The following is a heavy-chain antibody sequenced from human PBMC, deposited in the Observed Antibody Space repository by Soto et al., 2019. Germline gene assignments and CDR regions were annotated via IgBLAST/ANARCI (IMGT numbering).Heavy chain of an antibody. Sequence: EVQLLESGGGLVQPGGSLRLSCAASGFTFISYAMNWVRQAPGKELQWVSAISGGGDATFYADSGKGRFTISRDNSRNTVTLQMNSLGADDTAVYYCARKVPGSTTRPDYWYFDLWGRGTLVTVSS. J-gene: IGHJ2*01. CDR3: ARKVPGSTTRPDYWYFDL. D-gene: IGHD3-10*01. CDR1: GFTFISYA. CDR2: ISGGGDAT. V-gene: IGHV3-23*01.